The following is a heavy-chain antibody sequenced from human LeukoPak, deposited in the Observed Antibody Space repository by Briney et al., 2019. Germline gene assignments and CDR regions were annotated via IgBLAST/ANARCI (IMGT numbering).Heavy chain of an antibody. D-gene: IGHD5-24*01. CDR2: ILQDAETT. V-gene: IGHV3-23*01. Sequence: GGSVRLSCAASGFSFSTSMMSWVRRVPGQGLEWVSTILQDAETTYYADSVRGRFTISRDNFKDTLFLQMSSLRAEDTAIYYCTKRDGQSFDYSGQGALVTVSS. J-gene: IGHJ4*02. CDR3: TKRDGQSFDY. CDR1: GFSFSTSM.